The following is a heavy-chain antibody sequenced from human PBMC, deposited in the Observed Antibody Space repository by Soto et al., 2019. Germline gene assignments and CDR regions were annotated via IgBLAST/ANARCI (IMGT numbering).Heavy chain of an antibody. J-gene: IGHJ5*02. CDR3: ANRPGDSYSERFDA. D-gene: IGHD5-18*01. CDR1: GFSLSTSGVN. Sequence: QITLKESGPTLVKPTQTLTLTCTFSGFSLSTSGVNVGWIRQPPGKALEWLALIYWDDDKLYSPSLKTRLTNTKDTSKNQVVLSMTNMDPVDTAQYYWANRPGDSYSERFDAWGQGTLVTVSS. CDR2: IYWDDDK. V-gene: IGHV2-5*02.